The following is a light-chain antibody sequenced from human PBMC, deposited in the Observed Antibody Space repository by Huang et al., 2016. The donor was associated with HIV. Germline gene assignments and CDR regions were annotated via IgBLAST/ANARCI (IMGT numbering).Light chain of an antibody. CDR1: QSVLYSSNNKNY. V-gene: IGKV4-1*01. CDR2: WAS. Sequence: DIVMTQSPDSLAVFLGERATINCKSSQSVLYSSNNKNYLAWYQQKPGQPPKLLMYWASTRESGVPDRFSGSGSGTDFTLTISSLQAEDVAVYYCQQYYSTRTFGQGTKVEIK. CDR3: QQYYSTRT. J-gene: IGKJ1*01.